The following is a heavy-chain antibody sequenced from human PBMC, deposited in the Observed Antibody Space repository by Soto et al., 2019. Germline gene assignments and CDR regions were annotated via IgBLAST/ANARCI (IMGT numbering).Heavy chain of an antibody. D-gene: IGHD3-22*01. CDR1: GDSISSGAYF. Sequence: VQLQESGPGLVQPSQTLSLTCSVSGDSISSGAYFWSWIRHLPGKGLEWVGRSRDKAQGYSTAYAASVKGRFTTSRDESKNSVYLQMNSLKTEDTAVYYCVRATYFSDSSGYTRCFDYWGQGTLVTVSS. V-gene: IGHV3-72*01. CDR3: VRATYFSDSSGYTRCFDY. J-gene: IGHJ4*02. CDR2: SRDKAQGYST.